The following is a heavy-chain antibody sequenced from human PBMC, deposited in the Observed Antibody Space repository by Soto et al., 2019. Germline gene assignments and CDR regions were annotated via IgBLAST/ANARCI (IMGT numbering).Heavy chain of an antibody. J-gene: IGHJ6*02. CDR3: ARGPPEYQQQLDKAYYYGMDV. D-gene: IGHD6-13*01. Sequence: QVQLQESGPGLVKPSETLSLTCTVSGGSISSYYWSWIRQPPGKGLEWIGYIYYSGSTNYNPSLKSRVTISVDTSKNQFSLKLSSVTAADTAVYYCARGPPEYQQQLDKAYYYGMDVWGQGTTVTVSS. V-gene: IGHV4-59*01. CDR1: GGSISSYY. CDR2: IYYSGST.